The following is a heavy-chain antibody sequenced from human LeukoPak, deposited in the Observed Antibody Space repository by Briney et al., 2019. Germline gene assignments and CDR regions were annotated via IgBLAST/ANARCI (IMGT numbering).Heavy chain of an antibody. D-gene: IGHD4-17*01. J-gene: IGHJ4*02. CDR1: GYSFTSYW. V-gene: IGHV5-51*01. CDR2: IYPGDSDT. CDR3: ARPPLDYGDADGDY. Sequence: GESLQISCQGSGYSFTSYWIGWVRQMPGKGLEWMGIIYPGDSDTRYSPSFQGQVTISADKSISTAYPQWSSLKASDTAMYYCARPPLDYGDADGDYWGQGTLVTVSS.